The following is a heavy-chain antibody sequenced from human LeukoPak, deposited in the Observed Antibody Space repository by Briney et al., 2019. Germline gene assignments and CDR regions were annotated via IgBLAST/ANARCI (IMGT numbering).Heavy chain of an antibody. CDR3: ARRGEVTTWEMDFDY. Sequence: SETLSLTCTVSGGSVSSSSYYWGWIRQPPGKGLEWIGSIYYRGSTYYNPSLKSRVTISVDTSKNQFSLKLVSVTAADTAVYYCARRGEVTTWEMDFDYWGQGTLVTVSS. CDR2: IYYRGST. CDR1: GGSVSSSSYY. J-gene: IGHJ4*02. V-gene: IGHV4-39*01. D-gene: IGHD4-17*01.